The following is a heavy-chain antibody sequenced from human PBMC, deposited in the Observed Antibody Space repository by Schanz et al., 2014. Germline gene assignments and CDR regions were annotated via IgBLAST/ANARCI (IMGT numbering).Heavy chain of an antibody. D-gene: IGHD3-10*01. CDR3: ARTLVNGSRKWFVP. Sequence: QVQLQESGPGLVKPSETLSLTCAVSGASVISFYWSWIRQPAGKGLEWIGHVYATGRTKYNPSLKSRVTMSVDTSQKQISLKLTSVTAADTAVYYCARTLVNGSRKWFVPWGPGTQVTVSS. V-gene: IGHV4-4*07. CDR2: VYATGRT. J-gene: IGHJ5*02. CDR1: GASVISFY.